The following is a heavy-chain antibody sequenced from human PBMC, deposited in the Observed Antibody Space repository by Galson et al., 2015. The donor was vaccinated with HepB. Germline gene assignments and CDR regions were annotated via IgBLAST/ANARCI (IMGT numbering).Heavy chain of an antibody. CDR3: AIINPPCDYGDYNGAFDI. V-gene: IGHV4-39*07. J-gene: IGHJ3*02. D-gene: IGHD4-17*01. CDR2: IYYSGST. CDR1: GGSISSSSYY. Sequence: ETLSLTCTVSGGSISSSSYYWGWIRQPPGKGLEWIGSIYYSGSTYYNPSLKSRVTISVDTSKNQFSLKLSSVTAADTAVYYCAIINPPCDYGDYNGAFDIWGQGTMVTVSS.